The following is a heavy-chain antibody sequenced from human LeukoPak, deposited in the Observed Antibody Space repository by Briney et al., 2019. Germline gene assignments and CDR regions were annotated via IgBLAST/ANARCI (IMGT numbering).Heavy chain of an antibody. CDR1: GYSFTSYW. V-gene: IGHV5-51*01. CDR3: ARLGPTPVTSVNAFDI. CDR2: IYPGDSDT. Sequence: GESLKISCKGSGYSFTSYWIGWVRQMPGKGLEWMGIIYPGDSDTRYSPSFQGQVTISADKSISTASLQWSSLKASDTALYYCARLGPTPVTSVNAFDIWGQGTMVTVSS. D-gene: IGHD4-23*01. J-gene: IGHJ3*02.